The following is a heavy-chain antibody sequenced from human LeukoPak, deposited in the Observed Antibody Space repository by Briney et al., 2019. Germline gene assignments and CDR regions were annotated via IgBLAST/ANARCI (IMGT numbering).Heavy chain of an antibody. V-gene: IGHV3-53*01. CDR1: GFTVSSNY. Sequence: GGSLRLSCAASGFTVSSNYMSWVRQAPGKGLEWVSVIYSGGSTYYADSVKGRFTISRDNSKNTMYLQMNRLRAEDTAVYYCARELLQGSYGMDVWGKGTKVTVSS. CDR2: IYSGGST. J-gene: IGHJ6*04. CDR3: ARELLQGSYGMDV. D-gene: IGHD2-21*02.